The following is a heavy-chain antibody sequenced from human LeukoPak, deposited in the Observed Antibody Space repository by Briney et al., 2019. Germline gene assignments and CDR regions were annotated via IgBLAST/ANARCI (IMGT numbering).Heavy chain of an antibody. D-gene: IGHD3-10*01. J-gene: IGHJ3*02. CDR2: IIPIFGTA. Sequence: ASVKVSCTASGGTFSSYAISWVRQAPGQGLEWMGGIIPIFGTANYAQKFQGRVTITADESTSTAYMELSSLRSEDTAVYYCARDRKFGGSGSYYDNDAFDIWGQGTMVTVSS. V-gene: IGHV1-69*01. CDR3: ARDRKFGGSGSYYDNDAFDI. CDR1: GGTFSSYA.